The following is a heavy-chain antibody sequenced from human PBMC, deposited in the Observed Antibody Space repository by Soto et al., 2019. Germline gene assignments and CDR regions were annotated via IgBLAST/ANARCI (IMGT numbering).Heavy chain of an antibody. CDR2: ISYSGST. V-gene: IGHV4-59*01. J-gene: IGHJ4*02. D-gene: IGHD5-18*01. CDR1: GGSISSYY. Sequence: QVQLQESGPGLVKPSETLSLTCTVSGGSISSYYWSWIRQSPGKGLEWIGYISYSGSTKYNPSLKSRVTISVDTSKNQFSLKLSSVTAADTAVYYCARGRRDTAMAWYYWGQGTLVTVSS. CDR3: ARGRRDTAMAWYY.